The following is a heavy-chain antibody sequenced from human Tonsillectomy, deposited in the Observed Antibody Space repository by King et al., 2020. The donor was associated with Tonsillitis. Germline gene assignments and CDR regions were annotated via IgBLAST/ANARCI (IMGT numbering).Heavy chain of an antibody. CDR3: ARDTYYSDNTYDY. D-gene: IGHD3-22*01. CDR2: ISSRDATT. V-gene: IGHV3-11*01. Sequence: VQLVESGGGLVKPGGSLRLSCAASGFLFSDFYMSWIRQAPGKGLAWVSYISSRDATTSYADSVKGRFTISRDNAKNSLYLQMNSLRAEDTAVYYCARDTYYSDNTYDYWGQGTLVTVSS. J-gene: IGHJ4*02. CDR1: GFLFSDFY.